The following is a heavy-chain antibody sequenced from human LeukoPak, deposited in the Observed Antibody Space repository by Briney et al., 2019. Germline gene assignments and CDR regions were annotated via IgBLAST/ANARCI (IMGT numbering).Heavy chain of an antibody. D-gene: IGHD5-18*01. Sequence: SETLSLTCTVSGGSLSSYYGSWIRQPPGHGLGWIGYIYSSRSTNYNPSLKSPGTISVDTSKSRFSLKLRSVTAADTAVYYCARGYSYGYYQFDDWGQGTLVTVSS. CDR3: ARGYSYGYYQFDD. CDR1: GGSLSSYY. V-gene: IGHV4-59*01. J-gene: IGHJ4*02. CDR2: IYSSRST.